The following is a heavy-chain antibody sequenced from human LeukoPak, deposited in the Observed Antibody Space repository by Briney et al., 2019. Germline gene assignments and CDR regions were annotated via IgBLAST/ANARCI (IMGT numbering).Heavy chain of an antibody. CDR3: ARDGNNWNGYYLDY. J-gene: IGHJ4*02. V-gene: IGHV3-30-3*01. D-gene: IGHD1-1*01. CDR1: GFTFRNYA. CDR2: ISYDGNNK. Sequence: PGGSLRLSCAASGFTFRNYAIHWVRQARGKGLEWVAVISYDGNNKYYADSVKGRFTISRDNSKNTLYLQINSLRAEDTAVYYCARDGNNWNGYYLDYWGQGTLVTVSS.